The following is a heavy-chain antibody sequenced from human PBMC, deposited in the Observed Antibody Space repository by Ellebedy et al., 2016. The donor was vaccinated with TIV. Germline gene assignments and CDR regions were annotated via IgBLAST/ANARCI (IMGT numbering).Heavy chain of an antibody. CDR3: AVGWMQF. CDR2: IAGSTGAT. J-gene: IGHJ4*02. CDR1: GFTFSSYA. Sequence: GGSLRLXCAASGFTFSSYAMSCVRQAPGNGLEWLSYIAGSTGATYYAGSVKGRFTISRDNAKNSLYLQMNSLREEDTDVYYCAVGWMQFWGQGTLVTVST. V-gene: IGHV3-48*02. D-gene: IGHD5-18*01.